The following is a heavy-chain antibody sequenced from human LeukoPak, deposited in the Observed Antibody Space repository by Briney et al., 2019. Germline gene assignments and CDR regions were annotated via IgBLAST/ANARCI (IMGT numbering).Heavy chain of an antibody. V-gene: IGHV6-1*01. J-gene: IGHJ6*02. CDR3: ARDPYSSSWSDYYYGMDV. Sequence: PSQTLSLTCAISGDSVSSNSAAWNWIRQSPSRGLEWLGRTYYRSKWYNDYAVSVKSRITINPDTSKNQFSLQLNSVTPEDTAVYYCARDPYSSSWSDYYYGMDVWGQGTTVTASS. CDR1: GDSVSSNSAA. CDR2: TYYRSKWYN. D-gene: IGHD6-13*01.